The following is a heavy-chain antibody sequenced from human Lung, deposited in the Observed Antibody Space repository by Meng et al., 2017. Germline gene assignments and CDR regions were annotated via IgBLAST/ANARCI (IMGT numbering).Heavy chain of an antibody. V-gene: IGHV3-21*01. CDR2: ISSSSSYI. CDR1: GFHFSRYS. CDR3: ARERGTSDY. J-gene: IGHJ4*02. D-gene: IGHD1-7*01. Sequence: GQRVHSGAEVKKPGGSLSISCAALGFHFSRYSMNWVRPAPEKGLGWVSSISSSSSYIYYADSVKGRFTISRDNAKNSLYLQMNSLRAEDTAVYYCARERGTSDYWGQGTLVTVSS.